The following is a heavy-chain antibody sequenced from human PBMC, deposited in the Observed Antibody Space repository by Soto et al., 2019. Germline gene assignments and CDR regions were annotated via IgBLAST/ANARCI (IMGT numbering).Heavy chain of an antibody. J-gene: IGHJ4*02. D-gene: IGHD2-2*01. CDR3: VRYSSASCNLACFLDY. Sequence: TLSLTCAVSSGSISNYFWGWIRQPPGKGLEWIGYIYYSGHTTYNPSLRGRVAISVDTSKNQFFLNLHSVTAADTAVYYCVRYSSASCNLACFLDYCRQGTLDTVS. V-gene: IGHV4-59*01. CDR1: SGSISNYF. CDR2: IYYSGHT.